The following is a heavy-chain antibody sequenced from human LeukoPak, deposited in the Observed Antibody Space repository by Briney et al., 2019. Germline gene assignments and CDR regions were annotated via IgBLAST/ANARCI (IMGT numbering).Heavy chain of an antibody. CDR2: MNPNSGNT. V-gene: IGHV1-8*01. Sequence: ASVKVSCKASGYTFTSYDINWVRQATGQGLEWMGWMNPNSGNTGYAQKFQGRVTITADESTSTAYMELSSLRSEDTAVYYCARLARNCSSTSCYRVAFDIWGQGTMVTVSS. CDR3: ARLARNCSSTSCYRVAFDI. D-gene: IGHD2-2*01. J-gene: IGHJ3*02. CDR1: GYTFTSYD.